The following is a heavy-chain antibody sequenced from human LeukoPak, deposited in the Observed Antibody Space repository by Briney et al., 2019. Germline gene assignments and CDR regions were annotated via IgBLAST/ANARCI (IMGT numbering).Heavy chain of an antibody. D-gene: IGHD3-10*01. CDR1: GASISSCY. V-gene: IGHV4-4*07. J-gene: IGHJ4*02. CDR2: LYISGST. CDR3: ARDLSGSLYFDY. Sequence: PSETLSLTCTVSGASISSCYYNWIRQTAGGGLEWIGRLYISGSTDYNPSLKSRVTISVDTSNNQFSLKLNSVTAADTAVYFCARDLSGSLYFDYWGQGVLVTVSS.